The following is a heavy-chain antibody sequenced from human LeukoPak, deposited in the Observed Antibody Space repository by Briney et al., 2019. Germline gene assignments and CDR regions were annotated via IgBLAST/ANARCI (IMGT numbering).Heavy chain of an antibody. V-gene: IGHV3-7*01. J-gene: IGHJ5*02. CDR3: ARDHYYTVGSLRRYSWFDP. Sequence: GGSLRLFCAASRSTFSTYWMSWVRQAPGTGLEWVANRKQDGSEKYYVDSVKGRFTISRDNPKNSLYLQINSLTADDTAVYYCARDHYYTVGSLRRYSWFDPWGQGTLVTVSS. D-gene: IGHD3-10*01. CDR1: RSTFSTYW. CDR2: RKQDGSEK.